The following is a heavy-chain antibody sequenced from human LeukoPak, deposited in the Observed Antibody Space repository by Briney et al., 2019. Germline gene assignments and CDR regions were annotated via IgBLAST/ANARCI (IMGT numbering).Heavy chain of an antibody. CDR3: ARGREVVTAILNAEYFQH. Sequence: GASVKVSCKASGYTFTGYYMHWVRQAPGQGLEWMGWINPNSGGTNYAQKFQGRVTMTRDTSISTAYMELSRLRSDDTAVYYCARGREVVTAILNAEYFQHWGQGTLVTVSS. CDR2: INPNSGGT. D-gene: IGHD2-21*02. CDR1: GYTFTGYY. J-gene: IGHJ1*01. V-gene: IGHV1-2*02.